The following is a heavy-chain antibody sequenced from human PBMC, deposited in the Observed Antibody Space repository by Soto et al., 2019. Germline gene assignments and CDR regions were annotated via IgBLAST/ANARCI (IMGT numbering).Heavy chain of an antibody. Sequence: SETLSLTCAVSGGSISSGGYSWSWIRQPPGKGLEWIGYIYHSGSTYYNPSLKSRVTISVDRSKNQFSLYLQMTSLKTEDTAVYYCTTGFGSVRAGGEPFDCWGHGTLVTVSS. J-gene: IGHJ4*01. D-gene: IGHD3-10*01. CDR1: GGSISSGGYS. V-gene: IGHV4-30-2*01. CDR2: IYHSGST. CDR3: TTGFGSVRAGGEPFDC.